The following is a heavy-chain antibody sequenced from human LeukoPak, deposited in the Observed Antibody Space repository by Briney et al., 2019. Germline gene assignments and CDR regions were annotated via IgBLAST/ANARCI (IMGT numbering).Heavy chain of an antibody. J-gene: IGHJ5*02. V-gene: IGHV3-11*06. CDR3: ARGGGGSYHGWFDP. CDR2: ISSSSSYT. CDR1: GFTFSDYY. Sequence: PGGSLRLTCAASGFTFSDYYMSWIRQAPGKGLEWVSYISSSSSYTNYADSVKGRFTISRDNAKNSLYLQMNSLRAEGTAVYYCARGGGGSYHGWFDPWGQGTLVTVSS. D-gene: IGHD1-26*01.